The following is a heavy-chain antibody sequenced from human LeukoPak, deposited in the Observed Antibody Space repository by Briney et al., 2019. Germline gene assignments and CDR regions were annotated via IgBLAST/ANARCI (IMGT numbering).Heavy chain of an antibody. V-gene: IGHV3-21*01. CDR3: ARVGYYDILTGYYKPFDY. J-gene: IGHJ4*02. D-gene: IGHD3-9*01. CDR2: ISSSSSHI. CDR1: GFTFSSYS. Sequence: GGSLRLSCAASGFTFSSYSMNWVRQAPGKGLEWVSSISSSSSHIYYADSVKGRFTISRDNAKNSLYLQMNSLRAEDTAVYYCARVGYYDILTGYYKPFDYWGQGTLVTVSS.